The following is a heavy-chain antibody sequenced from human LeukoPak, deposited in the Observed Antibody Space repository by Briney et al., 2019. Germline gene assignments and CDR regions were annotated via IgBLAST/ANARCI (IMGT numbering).Heavy chain of an antibody. V-gene: IGHV3-66*01. Sequence: GGSLRLSCAASGFSVSDYHMSWVRQAPGKGPEWIAVIYGGGSTYYADSVRGRFTTSRDNSKNTLYLQMNSLRVEDTAVYYCASAVTTWLDNWGQGTLVTVSS. CDR3: ASAVTTWLDN. D-gene: IGHD4-17*01. CDR2: IYGGGST. CDR1: GFSVSDYH. J-gene: IGHJ4*02.